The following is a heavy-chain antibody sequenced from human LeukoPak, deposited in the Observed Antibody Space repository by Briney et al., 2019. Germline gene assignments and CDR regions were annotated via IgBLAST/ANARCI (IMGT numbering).Heavy chain of an antibody. J-gene: IGHJ2*01. CDR3: TTHCSGGSCYPDWYFDL. V-gene: IGHV3-15*01. CDR1: GFTFSNSW. CDR2: IKSKTDGGTT. Sequence: AGSLRLSCAASGFTFSNSWMSWIRQAPGKGLEWVGRIKSKTDGGTTDYAATVKGRFTVSRDDSKNTLYLPMTSLKTADTTVYYCTTHCSGGSCYPDWYFDLWGRGTLVTVAS. D-gene: IGHD2-15*01.